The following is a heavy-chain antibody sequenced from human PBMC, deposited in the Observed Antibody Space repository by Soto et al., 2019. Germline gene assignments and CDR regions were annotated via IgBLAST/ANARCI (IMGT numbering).Heavy chain of an antibody. CDR2: ISGYNGQT. J-gene: IGHJ6*02. V-gene: IGHV1-18*01. Sequence: QIQLVQSGPEVTKPGASVKVSCQGTGYTFSAYGVSWVRQAPGQGLEWMGWISGYNGQTNYAQKFRGRVTFTTDTSTSTAYMEVRSLRSDDTAVXXCAXXXRXXLWVEGLNAMDAWGQGTTVTVSS. D-gene: IGHD3-10*01. CDR1: GYTFSAYG. CDR3: AXXXRXXLWVEGLNAMDA.